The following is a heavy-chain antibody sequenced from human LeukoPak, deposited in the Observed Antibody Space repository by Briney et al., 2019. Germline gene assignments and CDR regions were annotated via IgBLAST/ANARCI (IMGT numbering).Heavy chain of an antibody. V-gene: IGHV3-23*01. CDR1: GFNFNSYA. CDR3: AKGDNDILTGYYNSFDY. D-gene: IGHD3-9*01. CDR2: ISASGIST. J-gene: IGHJ4*02. Sequence: GGSLRLSCAASGFNFNSYAMNWVRQAPGKGLEWVSRISASGISTYYSDSVKGRFTISRDNSKNTLYLQMNSLRAEDTAVYYCAKGDNDILTGYYNSFDYWGQGTLVTVSS.